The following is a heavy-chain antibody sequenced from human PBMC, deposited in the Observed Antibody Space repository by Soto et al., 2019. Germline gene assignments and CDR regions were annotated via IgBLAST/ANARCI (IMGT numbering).Heavy chain of an antibody. CDR2: INPSGGST. J-gene: IGHJ4*02. Sequence: ASVKVSCKASGYTLTSYYMHWVRQAPGQGLEWMGIINPSGGSTSYAQKFQGRVTMTRDTSKNTLYLQMNSLRAEDTAVYYCAKDLSSGTFIYYFDYWGQGTLVTVSS. V-gene: IGHV1-46*01. CDR1: GYTLTSYY. CDR3: AKDLSSGTFIYYFDY. D-gene: IGHD1-1*01.